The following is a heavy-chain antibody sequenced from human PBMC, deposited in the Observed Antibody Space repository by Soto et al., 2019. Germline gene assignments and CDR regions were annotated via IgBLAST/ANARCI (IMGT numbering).Heavy chain of an antibody. CDR2: IYSGGST. D-gene: IGHD6-6*01. CDR3: ASALAGRYSSSFYFDY. J-gene: IGHJ4*02. V-gene: IGHV3-53*04. CDR1: GFTVSSNY. Sequence: PGGSLRLSCAASGFTVSSNYMSWVRQAPGKGLEWVSVIYSGGSTYYADSVKGRFTISRHNSKNTLYLQMNSLRAEDTAVYYCASALAGRYSSSFYFDYWGQGTLVTVSS.